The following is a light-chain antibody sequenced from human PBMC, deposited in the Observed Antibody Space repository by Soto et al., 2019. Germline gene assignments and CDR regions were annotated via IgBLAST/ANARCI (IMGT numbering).Light chain of an antibody. CDR1: QSISSNF. J-gene: IGKJ1*01. CDR2: GAS. V-gene: IGKV3-20*01. CDR3: QQYGGSPRT. Sequence: EXVLTVCPXXXSXSLXXXSTLSXXXSQSISSNFLAWYQQKRGRAPRLLIHGASNRATGIPDRFSGSGSGTDFTLTITRLEPEDFAVYYCQQYGGSPRTFGQGTKVHI.